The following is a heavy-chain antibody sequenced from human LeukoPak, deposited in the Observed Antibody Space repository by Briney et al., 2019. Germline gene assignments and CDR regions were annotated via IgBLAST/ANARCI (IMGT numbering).Heavy chain of an antibody. CDR2: ISSSGSTI. CDR3: ARDKVYYYDSSGYSYYWYFDL. CDR1: GFTFSSYE. J-gene: IGHJ2*01. Sequence: GGSLRLSCAASGFTFSSYEMNWVRQAPGKGLEWVSYISSSGSTIYYADSVKGRFTISRDNAKNSLYLQMNSLRAEDTAVYYCARDKVYYYDSSGYSYYWYFDLWGRGTLVTVSS. D-gene: IGHD3-22*01. V-gene: IGHV3-48*03.